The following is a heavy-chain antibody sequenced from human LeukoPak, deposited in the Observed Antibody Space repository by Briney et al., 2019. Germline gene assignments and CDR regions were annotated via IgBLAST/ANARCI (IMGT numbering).Heavy chain of an antibody. V-gene: IGHV1-18*01. CDR3: ARDQRYCSSSSCPWEPFDY. CDR1: GYTFNSYD. D-gene: IGHD2-2*01. CDR2: ISTYNGNT. Sequence: ASVKVSCKASGYTFNSYDISWVRQAPGQGLEWMAWISTYNGNTNYAQKVQGRATMTTDTSTSTAYMELRSLRSDDTAVYYCARDQRYCSSSSCPWEPFDYWGQGTLVTVSS. J-gene: IGHJ4*02.